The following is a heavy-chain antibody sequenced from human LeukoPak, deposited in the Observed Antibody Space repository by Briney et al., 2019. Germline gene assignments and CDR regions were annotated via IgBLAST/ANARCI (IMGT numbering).Heavy chain of an antibody. Sequence: ASVKVSCKASGYTFTSYGISWVRQATGQGLEWMGWMNPNSGNTGYAQKFQGRVTMTRNTSISTAYMELSSLRSEDTAVYYCARDIRFYGDIGDGMDVWGQGTTVTVSS. V-gene: IGHV1-8*02. D-gene: IGHD4-17*01. CDR3: ARDIRFYGDIGDGMDV. J-gene: IGHJ6*02. CDR1: GYTFTSYG. CDR2: MNPNSGNT.